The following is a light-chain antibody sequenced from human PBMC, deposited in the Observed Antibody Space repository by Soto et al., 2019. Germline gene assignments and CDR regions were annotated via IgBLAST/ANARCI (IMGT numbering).Light chain of an antibody. Sequence: QSVLTQPPSASGTPGQTVTISCSGSISNIESNYVYWYQQLPGAAPKLLIYKNTQRPSGVPDRFSGSKSGTSASLAISGLRSEDGGVYHCAIWDDSLSSPTFGGGTKVTVL. CDR1: ISNIESNY. J-gene: IGLJ3*02. V-gene: IGLV1-47*01. CDR2: KNT. CDR3: AIWDDSLSSPT.